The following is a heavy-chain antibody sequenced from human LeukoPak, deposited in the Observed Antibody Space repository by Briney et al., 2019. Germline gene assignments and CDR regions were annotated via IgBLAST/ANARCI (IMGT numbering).Heavy chain of an antibody. Sequence: GGSLRLSCAASGFTFSSYAMHWVRQAPGKGLEYVSAISSNGGSTYYANSVKGRFAISRDNSKNTLYLQMGSLRAEDMAVYYCARGRGDYYDSSGYYDYWGQGTLVTVSS. V-gene: IGHV3-64*01. D-gene: IGHD3-22*01. J-gene: IGHJ4*02. CDR3: ARGRGDYYDSSGYYDY. CDR2: ISSNGGST. CDR1: GFTFSSYA.